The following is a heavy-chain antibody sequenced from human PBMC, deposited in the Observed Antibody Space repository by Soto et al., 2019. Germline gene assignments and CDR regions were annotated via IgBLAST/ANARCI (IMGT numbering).Heavy chain of an antibody. CDR2: IYYSGST. CDR1: GGSISSSSYY. J-gene: IGHJ2*01. V-gene: IGHV4-39*01. CDR3: ARLVQQQLETSEFYWYFDL. D-gene: IGHD6-13*01. Sequence: PSETLSLTCTVSGGSISSSSYYWGWIRQPPGKGLEWIGSIYYSGSTYYNPSLKSRVTISVDTSKNQFSLKLSSVTAADTAVYYCARLVQQQLETSEFYWYFDLWGRGTLVT.